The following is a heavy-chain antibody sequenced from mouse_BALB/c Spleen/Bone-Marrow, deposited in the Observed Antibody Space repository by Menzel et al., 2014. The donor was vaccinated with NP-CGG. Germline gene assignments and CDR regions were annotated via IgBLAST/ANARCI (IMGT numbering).Heavy chain of an antibody. V-gene: IGHV5-12-1*01. CDR3: AREVLRDYFDY. Sequence: EVKLMESGGGLVKPGGSLKLSCAASGFAFSSYDMSWARQTPEKRLEWVAYISSGGGSTYYPDTVKGRFTISRDNAKNTLYLQMSSLKSEDTAMYYCAREVLRDYFDYWGQGTTLTVSS. CDR1: GFAFSSYD. D-gene: IGHD1-1*01. CDR2: ISSGGGST. J-gene: IGHJ2*01.